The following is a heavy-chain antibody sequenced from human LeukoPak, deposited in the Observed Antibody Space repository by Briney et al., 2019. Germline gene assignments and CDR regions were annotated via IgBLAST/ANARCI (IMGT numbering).Heavy chain of an antibody. V-gene: IGHV3-23*01. Sequence: GGSLRLSCAASGFSFITYAMSWVRQAPGKGLEWVSAISGSGGSTYYADSVKGRFTISRDNSKNTLFLQMSSLRAEDTAVYYCAKEYSGYDFDYWGQGTLVTVSS. J-gene: IGHJ4*02. CDR3: AKEYSGYDFDY. CDR1: GFSFITYA. CDR2: ISGSGGST. D-gene: IGHD5-12*01.